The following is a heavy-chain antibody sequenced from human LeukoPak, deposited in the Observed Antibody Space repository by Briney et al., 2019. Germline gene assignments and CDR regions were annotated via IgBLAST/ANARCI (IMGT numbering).Heavy chain of an antibody. CDR2: IYSSTI. CDR1: GFTFSSCS. J-gene: IGHJ4*02. Sequence: GGSLRLSCAASGFTFSSCSMNWVRQAPGKGLEWVSYIYSSTIYYADSVKGRFTNSRDNAKNSLYLQMNSLRDEDTAVYYCARDRDYAFDYWGQGTLVTVSS. D-gene: IGHD4-17*01. CDR3: ARDRDYAFDY. V-gene: IGHV3-48*02.